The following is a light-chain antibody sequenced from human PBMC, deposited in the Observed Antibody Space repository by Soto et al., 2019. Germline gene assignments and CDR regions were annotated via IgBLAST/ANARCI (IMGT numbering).Light chain of an antibody. J-gene: IGKJ1*01. V-gene: IGKV1-5*03. CDR3: QQYNHYWT. CDR1: QSINSR. Sequence: DIQMTQSPSTLSASVGDRVTITCRASQSINSRLAWYQQKPGKAPNLLIYKASSLDSRVPSRFSGSGSGTEFTLTISSLQPDDFATYYCQQYNHYWTFGQGTKVQIK. CDR2: KAS.